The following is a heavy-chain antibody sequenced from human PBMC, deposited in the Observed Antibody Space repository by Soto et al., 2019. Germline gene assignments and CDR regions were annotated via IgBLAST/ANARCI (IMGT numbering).Heavy chain of an antibody. CDR1: GFTFSSYG. D-gene: IGHD3-10*01. Sequence: GGSLRLSCAASGFTFSSYGMHWVRQAPGKGLEWVAVISYDGSNKYYADSVKGRFTISRDNYKNMLYLQMNSLRAEDTAVYYCAKDRRITMVRGVLRAFDSWGQGNLVTVSS. CDR2: ISYDGSNK. CDR3: AKDRRITMVRGVLRAFDS. V-gene: IGHV3-30*18. J-gene: IGHJ4*01.